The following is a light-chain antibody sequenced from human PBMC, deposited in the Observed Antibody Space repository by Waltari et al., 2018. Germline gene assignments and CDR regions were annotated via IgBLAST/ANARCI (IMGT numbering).Light chain of an antibody. Sequence: DIQMTQSPSTLSASVGDRVTITCRASQSISSWLGWYQQKPGKAPKLLIYKASSLESGVPSRFSGSGSGTEFTLTISSLQPDDFATYYCQQYNSYSPFFGQGTKLEIK. CDR1: QSISSW. CDR3: QQYNSYSPF. CDR2: KAS. V-gene: IGKV1-5*03. J-gene: IGKJ2*01.